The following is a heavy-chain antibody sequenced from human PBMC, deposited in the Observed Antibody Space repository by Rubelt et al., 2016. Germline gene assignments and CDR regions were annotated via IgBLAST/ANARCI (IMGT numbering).Heavy chain of an antibody. Sequence: QVQLQESGPGLVKPSETLSLTCTVSGGSISSYYWSWIRQPAGKGLEWIGRIYTSGSTNYNPSLKSRVTMSVDTSKNQFSLKLSSVASAATAVYYCARGLNVVVPAAKTPRNDDYDMDVWGKGTTVTVSS. CDR1: GGSISSYY. D-gene: IGHD2-2*01. CDR2: IYTSGST. CDR3: ARGLNVVVPAAKTPRNDDYDMDV. V-gene: IGHV4-4*07. J-gene: IGHJ6*03.